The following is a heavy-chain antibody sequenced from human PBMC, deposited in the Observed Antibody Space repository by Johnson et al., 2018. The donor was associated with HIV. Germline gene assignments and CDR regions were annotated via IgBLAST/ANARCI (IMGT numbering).Heavy chain of an antibody. CDR2: IRSKGNNYAT. D-gene: IGHD3-10*02. J-gene: IGHJ3*02. CDR1: GFTFSGSA. CDR3: TRAYRLSGGDDAFDS. Sequence: VQLVESGGGVVQPGRSLKLACAASGFTFSGSALHWVRQASGKGLEWVGHIRSKGNNYATAYAASVKGRFTISRDDSQNTAYLQMNSLKIEDTAVYYCTRAYRLSGGDDAFDSWGQGTMVTVSS. V-gene: IGHV3-73*01.